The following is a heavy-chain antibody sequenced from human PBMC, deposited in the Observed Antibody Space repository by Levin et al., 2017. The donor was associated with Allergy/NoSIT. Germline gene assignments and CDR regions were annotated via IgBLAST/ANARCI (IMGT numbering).Heavy chain of an antibody. CDR2: ISGSGGST. V-gene: IGHV3-23*01. Sequence: LSLTCAASGFTFSSYAMSWVRQAPGKGLEWVSAISGSGGSTYYADSVKGRFTISRDNSKNTLYLQMNSLRAEDTAVYYCAKGNGYDFWSGYWKYYDYGMDVWGQGTTVTVSS. D-gene: IGHD3-3*01. CDR1: GFTFSSYA. CDR3: AKGNGYDFWSGYWKYYDYGMDV. J-gene: IGHJ6*02.